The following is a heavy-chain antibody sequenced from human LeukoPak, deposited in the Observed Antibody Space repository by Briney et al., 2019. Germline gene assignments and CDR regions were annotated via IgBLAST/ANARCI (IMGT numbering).Heavy chain of an antibody. D-gene: IGHD1-26*01. CDR3: ANGEWEFIVYFHQ. J-gene: IGHJ1*01. CDR2: ISGSGDRT. Sequence: GGSLRLSCAASGFAFSSYAMSWVRQAPGKGPEWVSGISGSGDRTYYTDSVKGRFTISRDNSKNTVYLQMNSPRVEDTAVYYCANGEWEFIVYFHQWGQGTLVTVSS. V-gene: IGHV3-23*01. CDR1: GFAFSSYA.